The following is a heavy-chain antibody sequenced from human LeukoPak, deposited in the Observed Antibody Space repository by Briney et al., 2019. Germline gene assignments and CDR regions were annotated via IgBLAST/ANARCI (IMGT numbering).Heavy chain of an antibody. Sequence: PSETLSLTCAVYGGSFSGYYWSWIRQPPGKGLEWIGEINHSGSTNYNPPLKSRVTISVDTSNNQLSLKLSSVSAAETAVYYCGRGYCSSCYHTSPLFYYYYMDVWGKGTTVTVSS. V-gene: IGHV4-34*01. D-gene: IGHD2-15*01. CDR1: GGSFSGYY. J-gene: IGHJ6*03. CDR3: GRGYCSSCYHTSPLFYYYYMDV. CDR2: INHSGST.